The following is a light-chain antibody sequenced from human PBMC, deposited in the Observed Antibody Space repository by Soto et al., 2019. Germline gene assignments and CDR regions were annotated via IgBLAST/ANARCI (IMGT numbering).Light chain of an antibody. J-gene: IGLJ1*01. CDR3: AAWDDSLNGYV. CDR1: SSNIGSNT. CDR2: SNN. Sequence: QPVLTQPPSASGTPGQRVTISCSGSSSNIGSNTVNWYQQLPGTAPKLLIYSNNQRPSGVPDRFSGSKPGTSASLAISGLQSEDEADYYCAAWDDSLNGYVFGTGTKLTVL. V-gene: IGLV1-44*01.